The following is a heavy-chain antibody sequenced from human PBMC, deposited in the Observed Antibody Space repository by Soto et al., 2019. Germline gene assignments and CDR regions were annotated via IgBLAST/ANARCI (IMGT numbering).Heavy chain of an antibody. Sequence: SETLSLTCTVSGGSIGSGGYYWSWIRQHPGKGLEWIGYIYYSGSTYYNPSLKSRVTISVDTSKNQFSLKLSSVTAADTAVYYCARFPSQWPDPHLFDYWGQGTLVTVSS. J-gene: IGHJ4*02. D-gene: IGHD6-19*01. CDR2: IYYSGST. CDR3: ARFPSQWPDPHLFDY. CDR1: GGSIGSGGYY. V-gene: IGHV4-31*03.